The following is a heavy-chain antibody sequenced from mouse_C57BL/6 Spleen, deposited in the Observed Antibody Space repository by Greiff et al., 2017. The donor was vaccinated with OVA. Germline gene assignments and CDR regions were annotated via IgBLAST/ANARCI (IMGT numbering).Heavy chain of an antibody. J-gene: IGHJ3*01. CDR1: GFTFSDYG. V-gene: IGHV5-17*01. CDR3: AKQLRAFAY. D-gene: IGHD3-3*01. Sequence: EVKLVESGGGLVKPGGSLKLSCAASGFTFSDYGMHWVRQAPEKGLEWVAYISSGSSTIYYADTVKGRFTISRDNAKNTLFLQMTSLRSEDTAMYYCAKQLRAFAYWGQGTLVTVSA. CDR2: ISSGSSTI.